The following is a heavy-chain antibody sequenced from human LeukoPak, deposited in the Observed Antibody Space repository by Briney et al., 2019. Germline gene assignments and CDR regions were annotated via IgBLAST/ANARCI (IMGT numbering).Heavy chain of an antibody. D-gene: IGHD5-18*01. CDR1: GFTFSSYG. CDR2: IWYDGSNK. CDR3: AKDYIGYSYGIFDY. V-gene: IGHV3-33*06. J-gene: IGHJ4*02. Sequence: GGSLRLSCAASGFTFSSYGMHWVRQAPGMGLEWVAVIWYDGSNKYYADSVKGRFTISRDNSKNTLYLQMNSLRAEDTAVYYCAKDYIGYSYGIFDYWGQGTLVTVSS.